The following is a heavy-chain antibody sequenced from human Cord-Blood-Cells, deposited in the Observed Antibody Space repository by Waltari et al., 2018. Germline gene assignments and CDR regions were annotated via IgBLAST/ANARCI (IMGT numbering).Heavy chain of an antibody. CDR1: GGSFSGYY. J-gene: IGHJ2*01. V-gene: IGHV4-34*01. D-gene: IGHD3-16*02. Sequence: QVQLQQWGAGLLKPSETLSLTCAVYGGSFSGYYWSWIRQPPGKGLEWIGEINHSGSTNYHPSLKSRVTISVDTSKNQFSLKLSSVTAADTAVYYCARRQGELSLYQAYWYFDLWGRGTLVTVSS. CDR3: ARRQGELSLYQAYWYFDL. CDR2: INHSGST.